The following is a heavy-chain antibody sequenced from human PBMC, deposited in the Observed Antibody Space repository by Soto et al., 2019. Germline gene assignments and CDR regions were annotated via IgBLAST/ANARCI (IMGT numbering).Heavy chain of an antibody. Sequence: QVTLKESGPVLVKPTETLTLTCTVSGFSLSNARMGVSWIRQPPGKALEWLAHIFSNDEKSYSTSLKSRLTISKDTSKSQVVPTMTNMDPVDTATYYCALSPMGSWGSGWFDPWGQGTLVTVSS. CDR1: GFSLSNARMG. CDR3: ALSPMGSWGSGWFDP. D-gene: IGHD3-16*01. CDR2: IFSNDEK. V-gene: IGHV2-26*01. J-gene: IGHJ5*02.